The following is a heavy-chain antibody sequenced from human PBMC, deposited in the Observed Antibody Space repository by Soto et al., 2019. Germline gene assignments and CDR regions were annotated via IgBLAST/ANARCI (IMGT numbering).Heavy chain of an antibody. D-gene: IGHD3-10*01. CDR2: IYHSGST. CDR1: GYSISSGYY. Sequence: SETLSLTCAVSGYSISSGYYWGWIRQPPGKGLEWIGSIYHSGSTYYNPSLKSRVTISVDTSKNQFSLKLSSVTAADTAVYYCARGGVVGFGELFRFYYGMDVWGHGTTVTVSS. V-gene: IGHV4-38-2*01. J-gene: IGHJ6*02. CDR3: ARGGVVGFGELFRFYYGMDV.